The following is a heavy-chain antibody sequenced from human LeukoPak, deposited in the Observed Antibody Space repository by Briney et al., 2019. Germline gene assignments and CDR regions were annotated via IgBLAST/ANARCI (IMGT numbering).Heavy chain of an antibody. Sequence: GGSLRLSCAASGFTFSSYSMNWVRQAPGKGLEWVSSISSSSSYIYYADSVKGRFTISRDNAKNSLYLQMNSLRAEDTAVYYCARERAAAGTVYYYYYYMDVWGKGTTVTVSS. D-gene: IGHD6-13*01. V-gene: IGHV3-21*01. CDR2: ISSSSSYI. CDR1: GFTFSSYS. CDR3: ARERAAAGTVYYYYYYMDV. J-gene: IGHJ6*03.